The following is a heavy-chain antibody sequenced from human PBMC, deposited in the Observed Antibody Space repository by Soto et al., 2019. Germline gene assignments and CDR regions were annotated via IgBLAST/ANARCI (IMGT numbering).Heavy chain of an antibody. CDR1: GFPFTNYL. CDR2: ISPDGIDV. CDR3: ACWGHIVPVAPSDFDR. Sequence: GGSLRLSCSASGFPFTNYLMNWVRHTPWKGLMWVSRISPDGIDVGYADSVEGRFTVSRDNAKNTLYLQMHSLRAEDTAMYYCACWGHIVPVAPSDFDRWGQGTLVTVSS. V-gene: IGHV3-74*01. J-gene: IGHJ4*02. D-gene: IGHD2-8*02.